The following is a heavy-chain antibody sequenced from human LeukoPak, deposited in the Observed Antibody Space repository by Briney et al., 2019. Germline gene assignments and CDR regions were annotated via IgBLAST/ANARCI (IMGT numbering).Heavy chain of an antibody. D-gene: IGHD3-22*01. CDR2: IYYTGST. V-gene: IGHV4-59*01. Sequence: SETLSLTCTVSGGSISNYYWSWIWQPPGKGLEWIGYIYYTGSTYYNPSLKSRVTISVDTSKNQFSLKLSSVTAADTAVYYCTRGSIAYYYMDVWGKGTTVTISS. J-gene: IGHJ6*03. CDR1: GGSISNYY. CDR3: TRGSIAYYYMDV.